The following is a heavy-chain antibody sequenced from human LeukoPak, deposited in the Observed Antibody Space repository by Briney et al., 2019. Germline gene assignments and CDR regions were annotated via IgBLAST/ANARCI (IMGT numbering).Heavy chain of an antibody. D-gene: IGHD3-3*01. J-gene: IGHJ3*02. V-gene: IGHV3-23*01. Sequence: GGSLRLSCAASGFTFNDYSMNWVRQAPGKGLERVSAISGSGGSTYYADSVKGRFTISRDNSKNTLYLQMNSLRAEDTAVYYCAKDPDYDFWSGHHDAFDIWGQGTMVTVSS. CDR1: GFTFNDYS. CDR3: AKDPDYDFWSGHHDAFDI. CDR2: ISGSGGST.